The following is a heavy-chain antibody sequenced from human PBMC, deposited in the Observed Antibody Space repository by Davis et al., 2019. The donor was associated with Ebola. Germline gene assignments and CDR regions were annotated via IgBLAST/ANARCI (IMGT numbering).Heavy chain of an antibody. CDR3: ARYNSAYERADLDY. CDR2: ISGSGTYT. V-gene: IGHV3-21*01. Sequence: GESLKISCAASGFTFSSYEMNWVRQAPGKGLEWVSTISGSGTYTYYADSVKGRFTISRDNAKNMLYLQMDSLRVEDTAVYYCARYNSAYERADLDYWGQGTLVTVSS. J-gene: IGHJ4*02. CDR1: GFTFSSYE. D-gene: IGHD5-12*01.